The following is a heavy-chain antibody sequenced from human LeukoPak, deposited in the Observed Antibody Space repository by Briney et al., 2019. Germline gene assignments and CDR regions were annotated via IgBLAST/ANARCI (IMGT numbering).Heavy chain of an antibody. V-gene: IGHV3-23*01. D-gene: IGHD3-22*01. Sequence: GGSVRLSCAASGFTFSSYAMTWLRQAPGKGLEWVSGISGSGGDTYYADSVKGRITFSRDNSKSTLYLQMNSLRAEDTAVYYCAKASSYYDSSGYDFYFDYWGQGTLVTVSS. CDR1: GFTFSSYA. J-gene: IGHJ4*02. CDR2: ISGSGGDT. CDR3: AKASSYYDSSGYDFYFDY.